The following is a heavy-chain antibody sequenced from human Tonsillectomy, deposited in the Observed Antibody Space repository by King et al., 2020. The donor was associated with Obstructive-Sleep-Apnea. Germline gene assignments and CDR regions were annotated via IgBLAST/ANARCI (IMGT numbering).Heavy chain of an antibody. D-gene: IGHD3-22*01. CDR2: INSDGSST. Sequence: VQLVESGGGLAQPGGSLRLSCAASEFTFSSYWMYWVRQAPGKGLVWVSRINSDGSSTSYADSVKGRFTISRDNAKNTLYLQMNSLRAEDTAVYYCTRPNAYYDSSGNYYYYGMDVWGQGTTVTVSS. J-gene: IGHJ6*02. CDR3: TRPNAYYDSSGNYYYYGMDV. CDR1: EFTFSSYW. V-gene: IGHV3-74*01.